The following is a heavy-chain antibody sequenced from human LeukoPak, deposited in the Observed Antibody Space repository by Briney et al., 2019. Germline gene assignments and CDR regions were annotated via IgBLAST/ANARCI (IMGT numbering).Heavy chain of an antibody. Sequence: SETLSLTCTVSGGSISSYYWSWIRQPPGKGLEWIGNLYNSGGTNYNPSLKSRVTTSVDTSKNQFSLKLTSVTAADTAVYYCARYRGNSNGGFDPWGQGTLVTVSS. V-gene: IGHV4-59*01. CDR1: GGSISSYY. J-gene: IGHJ5*02. CDR2: LYNSGGT. CDR3: ARYRGNSNGGFDP. D-gene: IGHD4-23*01.